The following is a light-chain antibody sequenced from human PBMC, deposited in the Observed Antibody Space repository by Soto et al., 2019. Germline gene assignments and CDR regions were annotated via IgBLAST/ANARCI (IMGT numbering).Light chain of an antibody. CDR3: HQYDSSPLT. CDR2: CAS. Sequence: EIVLTQSPGTLSLSPGERATLSCRASQSVSSSYLAWYQQKPGQAPRLLIYCASSRATGIPDRFSGSGSGTDFTLTISRLEPEEFAVYYCHQYDSSPLTFGGGTKVEIK. CDR1: QSVSSSY. V-gene: IGKV3-20*01. J-gene: IGKJ4*01.